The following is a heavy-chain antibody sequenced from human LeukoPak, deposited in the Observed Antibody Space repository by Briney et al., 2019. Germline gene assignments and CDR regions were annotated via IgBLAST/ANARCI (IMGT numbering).Heavy chain of an antibody. CDR3: ATAVAGTRDAFDI. J-gene: IGHJ3*02. Sequence: ASVKVSCKASGYTFTAYYMHWVRQAPGQGLEWMGWINPNSGGTNYAQKFQGRVTMTRDTSISTAYMELSRLRSDDTAVYYCATAVAGTRDAFDIWGQGTMVTVSS. V-gene: IGHV1-2*02. D-gene: IGHD6-19*01. CDR2: INPNSGGT. CDR1: GYTFTAYY.